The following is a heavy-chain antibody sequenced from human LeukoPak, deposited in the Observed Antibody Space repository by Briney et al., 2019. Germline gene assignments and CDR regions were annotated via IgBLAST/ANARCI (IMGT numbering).Heavy chain of an antibody. CDR3: TRLMYCSGGSCYSFDY. Sequence: GGSLRLSCTASGFTLGDYAMSWVRQAPGKGLEWVGFIRSKAYGGTTEYAASVKGRFTISRDDSKSIAYLQMNSLKTEDTAVYYCTRLMYCSGGSCYSFDYWGQGTLVTVSS. V-gene: IGHV3-49*04. CDR2: IRSKAYGGTT. D-gene: IGHD2-15*01. CDR1: GFTLGDYA. J-gene: IGHJ4*02.